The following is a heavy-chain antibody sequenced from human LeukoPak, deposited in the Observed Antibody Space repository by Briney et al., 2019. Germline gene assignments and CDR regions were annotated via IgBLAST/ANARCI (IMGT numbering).Heavy chain of an antibody. CDR2: INHSGST. V-gene: IGHV4-34*01. CDR3: ARRDDSSGYHKIFDY. Sequence: PSETLSLTCTVYGGSFCGYYWSWIRQPTGKGLEWIGEINHSGSTNYNPSLKSRVTISVDTSKNQFSLKLSSVTAADTAVYYCARRDDSSGYHKIFDYWGPGTLVTVSS. CDR1: GGSFCGYY. D-gene: IGHD3-22*01. J-gene: IGHJ4*02.